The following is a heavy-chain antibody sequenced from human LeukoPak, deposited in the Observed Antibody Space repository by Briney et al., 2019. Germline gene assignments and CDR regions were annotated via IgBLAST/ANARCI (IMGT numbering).Heavy chain of an antibody. J-gene: IGHJ3*02. V-gene: IGHV4-4*07. CDR2: IYTSGST. D-gene: IGHD6-19*01. Sequence: SETLSLTCAVSHSSVSSGYYWGWIRQPAGKGLEWIGRIYTSGSTIYIPSLKSRVTMSVGTSENQFSLKLSSVTAADTAVYYCAREVAVAGLDAFDIWGQGTMVTVSS. CDR3: AREVAVAGLDAFDI. CDR1: HSSVSSGYY.